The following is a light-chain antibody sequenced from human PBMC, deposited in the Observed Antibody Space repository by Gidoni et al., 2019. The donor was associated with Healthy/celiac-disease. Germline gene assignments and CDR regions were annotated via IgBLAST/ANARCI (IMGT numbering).Light chain of an antibody. CDR2: GAS. V-gene: IGKV3-15*01. J-gene: IGKJ4*01. CDR3: QQYNNWPPLT. Sequence: ERVMTQAPATLAVSPGERATLSCRASQSVSSNLAWYQQKPGRAPRLLIYGASTRATGIPVRFSGSGSGTEFTLTISSLQSEDFAVYYCQQYNNWPPLTFGGGTKVEIK. CDR1: QSVSSN.